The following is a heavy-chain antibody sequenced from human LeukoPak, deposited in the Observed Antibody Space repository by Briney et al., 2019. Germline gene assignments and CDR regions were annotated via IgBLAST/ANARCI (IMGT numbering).Heavy chain of an antibody. CDR3: AKDFSSSFDFDY. J-gene: IGHJ4*02. V-gene: IGHV3-23*01. D-gene: IGHD6-13*01. CDR1: GFTYSSYA. CDR2: ISGSGGST. Sequence: GGSLRLSCAASGFTYSSYAMSWVRQAPGKGLEWVSAISGSGGSTYYADSVKGRFTISRDNSKNTLYLQMNSLRAEDTAVYYCAKDFSSSFDFDYWGQGTLVTVSS.